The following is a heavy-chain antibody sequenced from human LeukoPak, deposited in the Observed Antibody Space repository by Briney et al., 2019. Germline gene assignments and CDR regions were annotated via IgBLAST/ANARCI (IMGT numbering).Heavy chain of an antibody. D-gene: IGHD2-21*02. CDR2: IYVGDSDT. Sequence: GDPLKISCKGSGHTFSISWIGWGRQKPGEGLEWMGIIYVGDSDTRYNPSFQGQVTISADRSTSTAYLQWSSLKSSDTAIYYCARCGHYDAYRVWGQGTLVSVSS. CDR1: GHTFSISW. J-gene: IGHJ3*01. V-gene: IGHV5-51*01. CDR3: ARCGHYDAYRV.